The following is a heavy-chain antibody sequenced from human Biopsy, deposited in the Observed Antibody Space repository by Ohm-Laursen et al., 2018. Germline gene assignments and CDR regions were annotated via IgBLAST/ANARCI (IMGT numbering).Heavy chain of an antibody. CDR1: GYAFHTYY. Sequence: ASVKVSCKASGYAFHTYYMHWVRQAPGQGLEWLGYINPSVRYTRNAQSFQGRVTMTRDTSTSTVYMELSGLTSDDTAVYYCARPRGTAAAIADGLDYWGQGTLVTVSS. D-gene: IGHD2-2*01. CDR2: INPSVRYT. J-gene: IGHJ4*02. V-gene: IGHV1-46*02. CDR3: ARPRGTAAAIADGLDY.